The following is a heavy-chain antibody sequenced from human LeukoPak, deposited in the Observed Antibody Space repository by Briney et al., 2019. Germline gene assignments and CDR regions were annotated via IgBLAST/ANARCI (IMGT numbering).Heavy chain of an antibody. J-gene: IGHJ4*02. Sequence: GASVKVSCKASGYTFTGYYMHWVRQAPGQGLEWMGWINPNSGGTNYAQKFQGRVTMTRDTSISTAYMELSRLRSEDTAVYYCATKGTLAVAGIDYWGQGTLVTVSS. D-gene: IGHD6-19*01. CDR2: INPNSGGT. CDR3: ATKGTLAVAGIDY. V-gene: IGHV1-2*02. CDR1: GYTFTGYY.